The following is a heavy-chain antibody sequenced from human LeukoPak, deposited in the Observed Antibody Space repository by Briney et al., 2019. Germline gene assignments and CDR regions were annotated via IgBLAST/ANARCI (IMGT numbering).Heavy chain of an antibody. J-gene: IGHJ6*03. CDR2: IYPGDSDT. CDR1: GYSFTSYW. CDR3: ARGVSSSSSEYYYYYYMDV. V-gene: IGHV5-51*01. D-gene: IGHD6-6*01. Sequence: GESLKISCKGSGYSFTSYWIGWVRQMPGKGLEWMGIIYPGDSDTRYSPSFQGQVTISADKSISTAYLQWSSLKASDTAMYYCARGVSSSSSEYYYYYYMDVWGKGTTVTVSS.